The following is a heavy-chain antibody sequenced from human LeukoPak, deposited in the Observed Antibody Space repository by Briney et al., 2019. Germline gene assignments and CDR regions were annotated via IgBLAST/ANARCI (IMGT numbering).Heavy chain of an antibody. J-gene: IGHJ4*02. V-gene: IGHV3-11*01. Sequence: GGSLRLSCAASGFTFSDYYMSWIRQAQGKGLECVSYISSSGSTIYYADSVRGRFTISRDNAKNSLYLQMNSLRAEDTAVYYCARDESYGSDYWGQGTLVTVSS. D-gene: IGHD1-26*01. CDR3: ARDESYGSDY. CDR2: ISSSGSTI. CDR1: GFTFSDYY.